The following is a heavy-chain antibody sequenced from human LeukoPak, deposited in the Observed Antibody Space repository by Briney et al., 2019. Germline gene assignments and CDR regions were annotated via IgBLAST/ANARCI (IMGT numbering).Heavy chain of an antibody. Sequence: HSGRSLRLSCAASGFTFSSYAMHWVRQAPGKGLEWVAVISYDGSNKYYADSVKGRFTISRDNSKNTLYLQMNSLRAEDTAVYYCAKEPQPITMIVVAPDYWGQGTLVTVSS. CDR3: AKEPQPITMIVVAPDY. D-gene: IGHD3-22*01. J-gene: IGHJ4*02. CDR1: GFTFSSYA. V-gene: IGHV3-30-3*01. CDR2: ISYDGSNK.